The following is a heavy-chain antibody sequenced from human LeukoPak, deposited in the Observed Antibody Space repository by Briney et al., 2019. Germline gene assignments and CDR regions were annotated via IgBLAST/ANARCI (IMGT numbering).Heavy chain of an antibody. J-gene: IGHJ5*02. D-gene: IGHD3-3*01. CDR3: AKSNGGGYDFWSSSYYNWFDP. CDR1: GCTFSSYG. V-gene: IGHV3-30*02. CDR2: IRYDGSNK. Sequence: GGSLRLSCAASGCTFSSYGMHWVRQAPGKGLEWVAFIRYDGSNKYYADSVKGRFTISRDNSKNTLYLQMNSLRAEDTAVYYCAKSNGGGYDFWSSSYYNWFDPWGQGTLVTVSS.